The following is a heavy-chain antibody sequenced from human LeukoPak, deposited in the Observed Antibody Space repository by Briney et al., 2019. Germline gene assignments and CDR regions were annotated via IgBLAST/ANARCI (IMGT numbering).Heavy chain of an antibody. V-gene: IGHV4-31*03. CDR1: GGSISSGGYY. CDR2: IYYSGST. Sequence: PSETLSLTCTVSGGSISSGGYYWSWIRQHPGKGLEWIGYIYYSGSTYYNPSLKSRVTISVDTSKNQFSPKLSSVTAADTAVYYCASVPRYCSGGSCYVFDYWGQGTLVTVSS. J-gene: IGHJ4*02. D-gene: IGHD2-15*01. CDR3: ASVPRYCSGGSCYVFDY.